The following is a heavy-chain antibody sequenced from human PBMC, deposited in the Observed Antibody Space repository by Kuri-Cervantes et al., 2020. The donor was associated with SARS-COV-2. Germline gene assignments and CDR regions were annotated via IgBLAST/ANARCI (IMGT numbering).Heavy chain of an antibody. Sequence: GESLKISCAASGFTFSSYSMNWVRQAPGKGLEWVAGISGSGATTFYADAVKGRFTISRDNSINTLFLQANSLRVDDTAVYYCAKGHILEKPYYFYFMDVWGKGTTVTVSS. J-gene: IGHJ6*03. D-gene: IGHD2/OR15-2a*01. CDR3: AKGHILEKPYYFYFMDV. CDR1: GFTFSSYS. V-gene: IGHV3-23*01. CDR2: ISGSGATT.